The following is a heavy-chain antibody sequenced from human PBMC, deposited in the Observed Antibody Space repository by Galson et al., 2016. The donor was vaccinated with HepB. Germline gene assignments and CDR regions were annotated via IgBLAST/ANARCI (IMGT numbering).Heavy chain of an antibody. CDR3: ASVHSGLLDASDI. CDR2: IYYSGST. J-gene: IGHJ3*02. Sequence: GLEWIGRIYYSGSTDYNPSLKGRAAISVETSKDQFSLSLSYVTAADTAVYYCASVHSGLLDASDIWGQGTMVVVSS. V-gene: IGHV4-59*05. D-gene: IGHD6-19*01.